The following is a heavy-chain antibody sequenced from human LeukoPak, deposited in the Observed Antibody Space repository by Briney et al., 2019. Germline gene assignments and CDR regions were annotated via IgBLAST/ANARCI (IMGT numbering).Heavy chain of an antibody. V-gene: IGHV3-23*01. Sequence: GGSLRLSCAASGFTISSYAMSWVRQAPGKGLEWVSAISGSGGSTYYADSVKGRFTISRDNSKNTLYLQMNSLRAEDTAVYYCASGYDFWSGYYTNYWGQGTLVTVSS. J-gene: IGHJ4*02. D-gene: IGHD3-3*01. CDR1: GFTISSYA. CDR3: ASGYDFWSGYYTNY. CDR2: ISGSGGST.